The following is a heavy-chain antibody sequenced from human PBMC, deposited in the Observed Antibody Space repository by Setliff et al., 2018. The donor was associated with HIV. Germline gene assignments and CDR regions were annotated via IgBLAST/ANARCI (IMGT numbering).Heavy chain of an antibody. D-gene: IGHD3-10*01. CDR3: ARDLRGARWYFDY. CDR2: IYYSGAT. V-gene: IGHV4-31*03. J-gene: IGHJ4*02. Sequence: KASETLSLTCTVSGGSISSGGYYWSWIRQHPGKGLEWIGYIYYSGATYYNPSLRSRVTISVDSSKNQFSLRLSSLTAADTAVYFCARDLRGARWYFDYWSQGTPVTVSS. CDR1: GGSISSGGYY.